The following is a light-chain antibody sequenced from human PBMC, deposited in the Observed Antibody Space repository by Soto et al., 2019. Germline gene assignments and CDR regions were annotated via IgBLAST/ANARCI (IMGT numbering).Light chain of an antibody. CDR2: DAS. Sequence: DIQMTQSPSTLSESVGDRITITCRASQSISSWLAWYQQKPGEAPKVLIYDASRLESGVPSRFSGSASGTEFTLTISSLQPDDFASYYCQQYSTYSGAFGQGTKVEIK. CDR3: QQYSTYSGA. J-gene: IGKJ1*01. V-gene: IGKV1-5*01. CDR1: QSISSW.